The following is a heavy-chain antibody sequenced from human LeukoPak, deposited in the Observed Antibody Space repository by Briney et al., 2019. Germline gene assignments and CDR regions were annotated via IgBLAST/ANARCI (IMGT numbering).Heavy chain of an antibody. CDR3: AREEIGLRFLEWLLPNWFDP. J-gene: IGHJ5*02. CDR1: GYTFTSYD. CDR2: MNPNSGNT. V-gene: IGHV1-8*01. Sequence: ASVKVSCKASGYTFTSYDINWVRQAPGQGLEWMGWMNPNSGNTGYAQKFQGRVTMTRNTSTSTAYMELSSLRSEDTAVYYCAREEIGLRFLEWLLPNWFDPWGQGTLVTVSS. D-gene: IGHD3-3*01.